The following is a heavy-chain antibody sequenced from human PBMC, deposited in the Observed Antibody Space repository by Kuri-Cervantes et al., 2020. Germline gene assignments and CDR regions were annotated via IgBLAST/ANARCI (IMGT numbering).Heavy chain of an antibody. V-gene: IGHV1-8*01. CDR2: MNPNSGNT. J-gene: IGHJ6*02. D-gene: IGHD5-18*01. Sequence: ASVKVSCKASGYTFTSYDINWVRQATGQGLEWMGWMNPNSGNTGYAQKFQGRVTMTRNTSISTVYMELSSLRSEDTAVYYCARDRSAMGPFYYYYGMDVRGQGTTVTVSS. CDR1: GYTFTSYD. CDR3: ARDRSAMGPFYYYYGMDV.